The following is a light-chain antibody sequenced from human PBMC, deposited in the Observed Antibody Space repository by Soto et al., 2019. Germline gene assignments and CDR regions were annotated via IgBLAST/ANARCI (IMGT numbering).Light chain of an antibody. J-gene: IGKJ2*01. V-gene: IGKV3-20*01. CDR3: QQYGTSPGT. Sequence: EIVLTQSPGPLSLSPGARATLSCRASHAVTNNFLAGYQQKPGQAPRLVIYGASSRPAGSPDRFSGSGAGTDFTLSISRLEPEDFAVDFGQQYGTSPGTFGQGTKLESK. CDR1: HAVTNNF. CDR2: GAS.